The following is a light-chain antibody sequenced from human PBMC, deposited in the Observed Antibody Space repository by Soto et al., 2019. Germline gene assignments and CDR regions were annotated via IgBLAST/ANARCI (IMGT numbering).Light chain of an antibody. CDR2: LTS. CDR3: QQSYSTPYS. V-gene: IGKV1-39*01. Sequence: DIQMTQSPSSLSASVGDRVTITCRASRSIGNYLNWYQQKPESAPKLLIFLTSRLQSGVPSRFSGSGSGTDFTITISSLQPEDSATYYCQQSYSTPYSFGQGTKLEI. CDR1: RSIGNY. J-gene: IGKJ2*01.